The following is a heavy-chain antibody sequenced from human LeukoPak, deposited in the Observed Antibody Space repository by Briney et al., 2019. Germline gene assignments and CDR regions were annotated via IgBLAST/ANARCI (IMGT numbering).Heavy chain of an antibody. D-gene: IGHD4-11*01. CDR1: GFTFSSYA. CDR2: ISGSGGST. V-gene: IGHV3-23*01. Sequence: GGSLRLSCAASGFTFSSYAMSWVRQAPGKGLEWVSAISGSGGSTYYADSVKGRFTISRDNSKNTLYLQMNSLRAEDMALYYCAKGYGTTVTPGDAFDIWGQGTMVTVSS. CDR3: AKGYGTTVTPGDAFDI. J-gene: IGHJ3*02.